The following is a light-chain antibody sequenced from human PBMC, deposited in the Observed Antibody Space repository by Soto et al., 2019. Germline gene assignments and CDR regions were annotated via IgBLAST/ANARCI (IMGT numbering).Light chain of an antibody. Sequence: DIQMSQSPSSLSAFVGDRVTITCQASQDISSSLNWYQQRPGRAPKLLIFDASNLDTGVPSRFSGSGSGTEFTFTVSSLQPEDIATYYCHQYDAIPQTLGQGTKVDIK. J-gene: IGKJ1*01. V-gene: IGKV1-33*01. CDR1: QDISSS. CDR2: DAS. CDR3: HQYDAIPQT.